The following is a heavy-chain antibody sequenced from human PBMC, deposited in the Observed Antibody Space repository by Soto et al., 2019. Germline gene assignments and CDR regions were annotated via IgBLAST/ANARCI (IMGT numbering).Heavy chain of an antibody. Sequence: PGGSLRLSCAASGFTVSSNYMSWVRQAPGKGLEWVSVIYSGGSTYYADSVKGRFTISRDNSKNTLYLQMNSLRAEDTAVYYCARGGFWELVPAAIDDYYYYGMDVWGQGTTVTVSS. V-gene: IGHV3-66*01. D-gene: IGHD2-2*01. J-gene: IGHJ6*02. CDR1: GFTVSSNY. CDR3: ARGGFWELVPAAIDDYYYYGMDV. CDR2: IYSGGST.